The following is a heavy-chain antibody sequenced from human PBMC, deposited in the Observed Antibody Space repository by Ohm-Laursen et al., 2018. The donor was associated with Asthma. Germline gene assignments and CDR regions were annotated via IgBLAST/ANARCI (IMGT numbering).Heavy chain of an antibody. CDR3: ARGPMHDYYFDN. CDR2: ISYSGTP. D-gene: IGHD1-1*01. CDR1: GDPISDTYT. Sequence: SDTLSLTCTVSGDPISDTYTWGWVRQPPGKGLEYIGTISYSGTPYDNPSLRSRVTISVDTSKNQFSLKLSFVTAADTAVYYCARGPMHDYYFDNWGQGTLVTVSS. V-gene: IGHV4-38-2*02. J-gene: IGHJ4*02.